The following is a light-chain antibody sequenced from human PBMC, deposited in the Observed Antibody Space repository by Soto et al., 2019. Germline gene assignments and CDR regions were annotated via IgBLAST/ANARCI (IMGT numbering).Light chain of an antibody. V-gene: IGLV1-44*01. CDR3: AAWDDSLNGVV. J-gene: IGLJ2*01. CDR2: TNY. Sequence: QSVLTQPPSASGTPGQRVTISCSGSSSNFATYSVNWYQQLPGTAPKLLIYTNYQRPSGVPDRFSGSKSGTSASLAISGLQSEDEADYYCAAWDDSLNGVVFGGGTKLTVL. CDR1: SSNFATYS.